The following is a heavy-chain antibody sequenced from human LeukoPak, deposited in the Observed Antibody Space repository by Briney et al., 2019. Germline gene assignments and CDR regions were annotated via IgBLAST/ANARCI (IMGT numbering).Heavy chain of an antibody. V-gene: IGHV5-51*01. CDR3: ARQAGSSDYYYYMDV. CDR2: IYPGDADT. CDR1: GYSFTSYW. Sequence: GESLKISCKGSGYSFTSYWIGWVRQMPGKGLEWMGIIYPGDADTRDSPSFQGQVTISADKSISTAYLQWSSLKASDTAMYYCARQAGSSDYYYYMDVWGKGTTVTVSS. J-gene: IGHJ6*03. D-gene: IGHD6-6*01.